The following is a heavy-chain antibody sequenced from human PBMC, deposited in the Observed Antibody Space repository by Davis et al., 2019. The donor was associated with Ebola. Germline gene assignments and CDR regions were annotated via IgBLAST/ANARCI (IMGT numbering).Heavy chain of an antibody. V-gene: IGHV1-69*13. CDR3: ARVPGGVDY. Sequence: SVKVSCKASGYTFTSYGISWVRQAPGQGLEWMGGIIPIFGTANYAQKFQGRVTITADESTSTAYMELSSLRSEDTAVYYCARVPGGVDYWGQGTLVTVSS. J-gene: IGHJ4*02. CDR1: GYTFTSYG. CDR2: IIPIFGTA. D-gene: IGHD1-26*01.